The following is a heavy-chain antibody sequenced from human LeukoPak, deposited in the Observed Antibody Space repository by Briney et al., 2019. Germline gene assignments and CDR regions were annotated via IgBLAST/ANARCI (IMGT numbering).Heavy chain of an antibody. Sequence: SVKVSCKASGGTFSSYAISWVRRAPGQGLEWMGGIIPIFGTANYAQKFQGRVTITTDESTSTAYMELSSLRSEDTAVYYCAREGGTDSSGYYFDYWGQGTLVTVSS. CDR1: GGTFSSYA. D-gene: IGHD3-22*01. CDR2: IIPIFGTA. J-gene: IGHJ4*02. CDR3: AREGGTDSSGYYFDY. V-gene: IGHV1-69*05.